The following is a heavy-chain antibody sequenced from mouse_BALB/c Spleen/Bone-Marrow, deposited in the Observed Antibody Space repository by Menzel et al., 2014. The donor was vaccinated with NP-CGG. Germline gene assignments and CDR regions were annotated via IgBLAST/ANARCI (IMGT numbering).Heavy chain of an antibody. CDR2: ISSGGSYT. J-gene: IGHJ4*01. V-gene: IGHV5-6-4*01. CDR3: TRDLYDGYYYYAMDY. CDR1: GFTFSSYT. D-gene: IGHD2-3*01. Sequence: VQLKESGGGLAKPGGSLKLSCAASGFTFSSYTMSWVRQTPEKRLEWVATISSGGSYTYYPDSVKGRFTISRDNAKNTLYLQMSSLKSEDTAMYYCTRDLYDGYYYYAMDYWGQGTSVTVSS.